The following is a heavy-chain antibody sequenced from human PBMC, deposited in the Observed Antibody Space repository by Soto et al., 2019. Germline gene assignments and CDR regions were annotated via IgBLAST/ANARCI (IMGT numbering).Heavy chain of an antibody. CDR1: GYTFTSYY. CDR2: INPSGGST. CDR3: ARETSDPLYSSSSKWFDP. J-gene: IGHJ5*02. Sequence: QVQLVQSGAEVKKPGASVKVSCKASGYTFTSYYMHWVRQAPGQGLEWMGIINPSGGSTSYAQKFQGRVTMTRDTSTSTVYMELSSLRSEDMAVYYCARETSDPLYSSSSKWFDPWGQGTLVTVSS. V-gene: IGHV1-46*01. D-gene: IGHD6-6*01.